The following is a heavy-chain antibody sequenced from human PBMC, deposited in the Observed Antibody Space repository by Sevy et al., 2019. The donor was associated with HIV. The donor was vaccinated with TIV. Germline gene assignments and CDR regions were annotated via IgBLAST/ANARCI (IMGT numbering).Heavy chain of an antibody. CDR2: INANSGGR. CDR3: TRSGYYYGFDY. CDR1: GHTFTSYY. D-gene: IGHD3-22*01. J-gene: IGHJ4*02. Sequence: ASVKVSCKDSGHTFTSYYIHWVRQAPGQGLEWMGWINANSGGRNYAQKFQDRVTMTSDTSISTVYMDLSRLRSDDTAVYFCTRSGYYYGFDYWGQGTLVTVSS. V-gene: IGHV1-2*02.